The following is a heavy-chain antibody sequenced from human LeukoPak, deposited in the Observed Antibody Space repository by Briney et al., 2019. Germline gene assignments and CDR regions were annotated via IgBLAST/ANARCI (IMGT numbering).Heavy chain of an antibody. Sequence: GGSLRLSCAASGFTFSSYWMSWVRQAPGKGLEWVANIKQDGSEKYYVDSVKGRFTISRDNAKNSLYLQMNSLRAEDTAVYYCARSGYSSGWYWFDPWGQGTLVTVSS. CDR2: IKQDGSEK. J-gene: IGHJ5*02. CDR3: ARSGYSSGWYWFDP. CDR1: GFTFSSYW. V-gene: IGHV3-7*01. D-gene: IGHD6-19*01.